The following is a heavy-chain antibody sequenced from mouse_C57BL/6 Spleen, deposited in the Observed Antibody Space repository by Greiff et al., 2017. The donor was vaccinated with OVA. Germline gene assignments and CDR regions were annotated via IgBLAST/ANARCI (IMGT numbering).Heavy chain of an antibody. V-gene: IGHV5-9-1*02. Sequence: EVQRVESGEGLVKPGGSLKLSCAASGFTFSSYAMSWVRQTPEKRLEWVAYISSGGDYIYYADTVKGRFTISRDKARNTLYLQMSSLKSEDTAMYYCSRERGSSEPFAYWGRGTLVTVS. CDR3: SRERGSSEPFAY. J-gene: IGHJ3*01. CDR1: GFTFSSYA. D-gene: IGHD1-1*01. CDR2: ISSGGDYI.